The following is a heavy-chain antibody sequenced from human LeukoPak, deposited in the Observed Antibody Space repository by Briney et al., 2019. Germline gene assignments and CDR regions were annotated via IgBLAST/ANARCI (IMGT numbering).Heavy chain of an antibody. CDR1: GFTFSSYS. D-gene: IGHD5-12*01. CDR2: ISSSSSYI. V-gene: IGHV3-21*01. J-gene: IGHJ3*02. CDR3: ARVKEASAFDI. Sequence: GGSLRLSRAASGFTFSSYSMNWVRQAPGKGLEWVSSISSSSSYIYYADSVKGRFTISRDNAKNSLYLQMNSLRAEDTAVYYCARVKEASAFDIWGQGTMVTVSS.